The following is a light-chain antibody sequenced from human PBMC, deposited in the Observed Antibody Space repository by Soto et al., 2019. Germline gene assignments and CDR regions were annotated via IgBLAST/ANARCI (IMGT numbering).Light chain of an antibody. CDR3: QQYNDWYT. V-gene: IGKV3-15*01. CDR1: QSVFTN. J-gene: IGKJ2*01. Sequence: EIVMTQSPATLSVSPGERATVSCRASQSVFTNLAWYQQKPGQAPRLLMYSASTRANGVPARFIGSGSGTEFTLTISSLQSEDFANYYCQQYNDWYTFGQGTKLEIK. CDR2: SAS.